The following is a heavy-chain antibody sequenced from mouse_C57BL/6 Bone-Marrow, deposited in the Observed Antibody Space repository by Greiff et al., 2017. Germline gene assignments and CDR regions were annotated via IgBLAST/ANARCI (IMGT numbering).Heavy chain of an antibody. V-gene: IGHV5-15*01. CDR2: ISNLAYSI. J-gene: IGHJ3*01. D-gene: IGHD2-4*01. CDR1: GFTFSDYG. Sequence: EVMLVESGGGLVQPGGSLKLSCAASGFTFSDYGMAWVRQAPRKGPEWVAFISNLAYSIYYADTVTGRFTISRENAKNTLYLEMSSLRSEDTAMYYWARHGAGYDYDGAWFAYWGQGTLVTVSA. CDR3: ARHGAGYDYDGAWFAY.